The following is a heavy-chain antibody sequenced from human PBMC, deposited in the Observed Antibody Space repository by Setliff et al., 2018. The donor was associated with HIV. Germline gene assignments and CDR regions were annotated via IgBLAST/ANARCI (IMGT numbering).Heavy chain of an antibody. J-gene: IGHJ4*02. Sequence: ASVKVSCKASGYTFTSYYMHWVRQAPGQGLEWMGIINPSSGSTTYAQKFQGRVTMTRDTSTSTVYMELSSLRSEDTAFYYCARGRKDLTMVRVPNFDYWGQGTLVTVSS. V-gene: IGHV1-46*01. D-gene: IGHD3-10*01. CDR3: ARGRKDLTMVRVPNFDY. CDR2: INPSSGST. CDR1: GYTFTSYY.